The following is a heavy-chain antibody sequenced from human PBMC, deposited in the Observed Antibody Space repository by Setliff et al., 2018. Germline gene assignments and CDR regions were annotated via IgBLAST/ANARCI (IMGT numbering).Heavy chain of an antibody. V-gene: IGHV5-51*01. CDR2: LKPGDSGI. D-gene: IGHD3-22*01. Sequence: GESLKISCRGSGYSFTNYWIGWVRQMPGKGLEWMGILKPGDSGIRYSPSFQGQVTLSADTSIATAYLHWTSLKASDTAMYYCVRHPYYDSSGYYSYFDYWGQGALVTVSS. CDR1: GYSFTNYW. CDR3: VRHPYYDSSGYYSYFDY. J-gene: IGHJ4*02.